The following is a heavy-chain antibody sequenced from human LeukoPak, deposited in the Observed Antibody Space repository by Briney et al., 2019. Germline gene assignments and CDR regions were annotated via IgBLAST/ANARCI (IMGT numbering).Heavy chain of an antibody. J-gene: IGHJ4*02. D-gene: IGHD3-22*01. V-gene: IGHV4-39*02. CDR2: IHYSGTT. CDR3: AREPVYYDSSGYYHYYFDY. Sequence: ASETLSLTCTVSGGSISGGNYYWGWIRQPPGKGLDWIASIHYSGTTYYNPSLKSRVTISVDTSKNHFSLKLSSVTAADTAVYYCAREPVYYDSSGYYHYYFDYWGQGTLVTVSS. CDR1: GGSISGGNYY.